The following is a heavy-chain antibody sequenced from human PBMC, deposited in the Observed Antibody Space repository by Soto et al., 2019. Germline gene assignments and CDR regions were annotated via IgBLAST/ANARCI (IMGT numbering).Heavy chain of an antibody. Sequence: ASVKVSCKASGYTFTSYGISWVRQAPGQGLEWMGWISAYNGNTNYAQKLQGRVTMTTDTSTSTAYMELRSLRSDDTAVYYCARDLYYDSSGYYYFLTPSSFYYYYGMDVWGQVXTVTVYS. CDR1: GYTFTSYG. D-gene: IGHD3-22*01. CDR2: ISAYNGNT. J-gene: IGHJ6*02. CDR3: ARDLYYDSSGYYYFLTPSSFYYYYGMDV. V-gene: IGHV1-18*04.